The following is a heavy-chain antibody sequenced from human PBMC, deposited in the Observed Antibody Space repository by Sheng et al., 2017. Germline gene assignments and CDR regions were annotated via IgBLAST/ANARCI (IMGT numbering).Heavy chain of an antibody. Sequence: QVQLVQSGAELKKPGASVKVSCQASGYTFSSYHLQWVRQAPGQGLEWMGTMNPSGVATEYAQRFQGRATMTRDTSTNTVYMELTSLTSEDTAIYYCARDANNWSFDLWGQGTLVT. CDR3: ARDANNWSFDL. D-gene: IGHD1-1*01. J-gene: IGHJ5*02. CDR1: GYTFSSYH. V-gene: IGHV1-46*01. CDR2: MNPSGVAT.